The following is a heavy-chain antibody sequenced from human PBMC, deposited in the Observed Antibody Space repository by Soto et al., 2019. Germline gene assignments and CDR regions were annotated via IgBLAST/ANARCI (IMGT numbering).Heavy chain of an antibody. CDR3: ARGGYYDFGSGSEDDAFDI. Sequence: ASVKVSCKASGYTFTSYGISWVRQAPGQGLEWMGWISAYNGNTNYAQKLQGRVTMTTDTSTSTAYMELRSLRSDDTAVYYCARGGYYDFGSGSEDDAFDIGGQGTMVTVSS. D-gene: IGHD3-3*01. V-gene: IGHV1-18*01. CDR2: ISAYNGNT. CDR1: GYTFTSYG. J-gene: IGHJ3*02.